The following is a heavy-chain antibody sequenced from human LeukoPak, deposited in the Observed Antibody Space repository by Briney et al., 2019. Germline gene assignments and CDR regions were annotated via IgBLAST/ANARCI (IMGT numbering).Heavy chain of an antibody. D-gene: IGHD3-22*01. V-gene: IGHV1-8*01. J-gene: IGHJ6*02. CDR3: ARAWYYYDSSGYYYRYTNQRPNYYYGMDV. CDR2: MNPNSGNT. Sequence: ASVKASCKASGYTFTSYDINWVRQATGQGLEWMGWMNPNSGNTGYAQKFQGRVTMTRNTSISTAYMELSSLRSEDTAVYYCARAWYYYDSSGYYYRYTNQRPNYYYGMDVWGQGTTVTVSS. CDR1: GYTFTSYD.